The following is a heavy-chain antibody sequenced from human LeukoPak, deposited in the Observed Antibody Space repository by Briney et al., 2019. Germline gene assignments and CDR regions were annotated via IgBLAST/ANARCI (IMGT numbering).Heavy chain of an antibody. J-gene: IGHJ6*03. CDR1: GYTFTGYY. Sequence: ASVKVSCKASGYTFTGYYMHWVRQAPGQGLEWMGWINPNSGGTNYAQKFQGRVTMTRDTSISTAYMELSRLRSDDAAVYYCARRFYDSSGYRISYYYYYMDVWGKGTTVTISS. V-gene: IGHV1-2*02. CDR2: INPNSGGT. D-gene: IGHD3-22*01. CDR3: ARRFYDSSGYRISYYYYYMDV.